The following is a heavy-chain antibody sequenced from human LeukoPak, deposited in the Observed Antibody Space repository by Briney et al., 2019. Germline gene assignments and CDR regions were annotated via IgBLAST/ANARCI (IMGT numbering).Heavy chain of an antibody. Sequence: GGSLRLSCAASGFTFSSYGMHWVRQAPGKGLEWVAVVWYDESNDYYADSVKGRFTISRDNSKNTLYLQMNSLRAEDTAVYYCARGVGYYDSSGTIDYWGQGTLVTVSS. CDR2: VWYDESND. V-gene: IGHV3-33*08. CDR1: GFTFSSYG. D-gene: IGHD3-22*01. J-gene: IGHJ4*02. CDR3: ARGVGYYDSSGTIDY.